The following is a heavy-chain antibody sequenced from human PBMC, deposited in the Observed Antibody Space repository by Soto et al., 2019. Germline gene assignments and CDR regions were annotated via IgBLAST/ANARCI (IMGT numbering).Heavy chain of an antibody. CDR2: ISGSGDST. J-gene: IGHJ4*02. D-gene: IGHD6-19*01. Sequence: EVQLLESGGGLVQPGGSLRLSCAASGFTFSTYAMNWVRQAPGKGLEWVSGISGSGDSTYYADSVKGRFTVSRDNSRNALYLLMNSLRAEGTAVFYCAKEGNSGWSLDYWGQGALVTVSS. V-gene: IGHV3-23*01. CDR1: GFTFSTYA. CDR3: AKEGNSGWSLDY.